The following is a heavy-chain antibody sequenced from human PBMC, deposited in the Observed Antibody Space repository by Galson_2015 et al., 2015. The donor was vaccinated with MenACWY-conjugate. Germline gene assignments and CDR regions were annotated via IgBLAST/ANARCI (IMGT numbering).Heavy chain of an antibody. J-gene: IGHJ3*01. CDR3: AKVRGLRLNSDAYDV. CDR2: IGTAGDT. CDR1: GFPFSTYD. V-gene: IGHV3-13*01. D-gene: IGHD5-12*01. Sequence: SLRLSCAASGFPFSTYDMHWVRQATGKGLEWVSGIGTAGDTYYPGSVKGRFTISREDAKNSLYLQMNSLRAGDTAVYYCAKVRGLRLNSDAYDVWGPGTMVTVAS.